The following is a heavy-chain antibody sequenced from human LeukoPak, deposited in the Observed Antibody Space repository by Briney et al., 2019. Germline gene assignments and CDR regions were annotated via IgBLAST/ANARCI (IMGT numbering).Heavy chain of an antibody. CDR2: IYYSGST. J-gene: IGHJ4*02. D-gene: IGHD1-26*01. Sequence: SETLSLTCTVSGGSISSSSYYWGWICQPPGKGLEWIGSIYYSGSTYYNPSLKSRVTISVDTSKNQFSLKLSSVTAADTAVYYCARSHLGSYDYWGQGTLVTVSS. CDR3: ARSHLGSYDY. V-gene: IGHV4-39*07. CDR1: GGSISSSSYY.